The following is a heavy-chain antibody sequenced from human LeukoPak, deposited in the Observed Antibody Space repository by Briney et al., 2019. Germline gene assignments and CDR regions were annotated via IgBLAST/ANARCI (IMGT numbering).Heavy chain of an antibody. J-gene: IGHJ3*02. CDR2: FDPEDGET. Sequence: ASVKVSCKVSGYTLTELSMHWVRQAPGKGLEWMGGFDPEDGETIYAQKFQGRVTMTEDTSTDTAYMELSSLRSEDTAVYYCATQLGLRDPEAFDIWGQGTMVTVSS. CDR3: ATQLGLRDPEAFDI. CDR1: GYTLTELS. V-gene: IGHV1-24*01. D-gene: IGHD4-17*01.